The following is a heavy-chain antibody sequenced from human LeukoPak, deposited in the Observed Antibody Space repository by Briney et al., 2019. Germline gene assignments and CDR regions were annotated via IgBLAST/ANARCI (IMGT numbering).Heavy chain of an antibody. D-gene: IGHD3-22*01. CDR3: ARGSVTYYYDSSGYPHFDY. CDR2: ISGSSSTR. CDR1: GFTFSSYS. V-gene: IGHV3-48*01. Sequence: GGSLRLSCAASGFTFSSYSMNWVRQAPGKGLEWVSYISGSSSTRYYADSVKGRFTISRDNSKNTLYLQMSSLRAEDTAVYYCARGSVTYYYDSSGYPHFDYWGQGTLVTVSS. J-gene: IGHJ4*02.